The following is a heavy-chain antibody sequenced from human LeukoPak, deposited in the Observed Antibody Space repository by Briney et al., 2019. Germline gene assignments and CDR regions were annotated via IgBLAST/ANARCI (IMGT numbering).Heavy chain of an antibody. Sequence: PGGSLRLSCAASGFTFSSYWMHWVRQAPGKGLVWVSRINSDGSSTSYADSVKGRFTISRDNAKNTLYLQMNSLRAEDTAVYYCARDLRGLDYGDYIDYWGQGTLVTVSS. CDR2: INSDGSST. D-gene: IGHD4-17*01. CDR1: GFTFSSYW. CDR3: ARDLRGLDYGDYIDY. V-gene: IGHV3-74*01. J-gene: IGHJ4*02.